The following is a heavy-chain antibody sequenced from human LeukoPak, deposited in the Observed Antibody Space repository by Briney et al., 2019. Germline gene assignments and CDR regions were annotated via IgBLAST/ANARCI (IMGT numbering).Heavy chain of an antibody. CDR1: GGTFSTYA. CDR3: ARGHTHDAFDI. J-gene: IGHJ3*02. V-gene: IGHV1-69*05. D-gene: IGHD2-2*02. Sequence: ASVKVSCKASGGTFSTYAISWVRQAPGQGLEWMGGIIPIFGTANYAQKFQGRVTITTDESTSTAYMELSSLRSEDTAVYYCARGHTHDAFDIWGQGTMVTVSS. CDR2: IIPIFGTA.